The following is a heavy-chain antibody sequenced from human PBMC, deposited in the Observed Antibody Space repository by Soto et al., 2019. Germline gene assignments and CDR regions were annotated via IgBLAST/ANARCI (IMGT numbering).Heavy chain of an antibody. CDR3: ARERITIFGVVSRALYGMDV. CDR2: INAINDTA. D-gene: IGHD3-3*01. J-gene: IGHJ6*02. Sequence: EVSVKLSCKAFGYTFTSYAMRWVRQAPRQRLEWMGWINAINDTATYAQKFQGRVTITADESASTAYMEPSSLRSEDTAVYYCARERITIFGVVSRALYGMDVWGQGTTVTVSS. CDR1: GYTFTSYA. V-gene: IGHV1-3*01.